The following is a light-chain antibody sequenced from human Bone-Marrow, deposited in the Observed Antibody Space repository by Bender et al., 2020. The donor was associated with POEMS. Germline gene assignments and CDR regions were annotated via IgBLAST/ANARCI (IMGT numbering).Light chain of an antibody. Sequence: QSILTQPPSVSGAPGQRVTISCTGTSSDVGAYDYVSWYQQYPGKAPRLVTYEVTKRPSGVPDRFSASKSGNTASLTISGLQAEDEADYYCCSYAGSHTWVFGGGTKLTVL. V-gene: IGLV2-11*01. J-gene: IGLJ3*02. CDR3: CSYAGSHTWV. CDR1: SSDVGAYDY. CDR2: EVT.